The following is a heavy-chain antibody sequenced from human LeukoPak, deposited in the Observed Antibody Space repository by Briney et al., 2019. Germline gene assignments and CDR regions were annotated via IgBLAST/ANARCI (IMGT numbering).Heavy chain of an antibody. V-gene: IGHV3-48*03. D-gene: IGHD2-21*01. CDR3: AALWSFDY. Sequence: GGSLRLSCAASGFTFSTYEMNWVRQAPGKGLEWISYISSNGKTINYSDSVKGRFTISRDNAKNSLYLQMNSLRAEDTAVYYCAALWSFDYWGQGTLVTASS. CDR1: GFTFSTYE. J-gene: IGHJ4*02. CDR2: ISSNGKTI.